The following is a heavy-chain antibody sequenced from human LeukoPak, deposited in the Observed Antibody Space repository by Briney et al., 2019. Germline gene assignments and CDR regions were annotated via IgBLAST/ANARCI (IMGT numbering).Heavy chain of an antibody. CDR1: GGSFRGYY. CDR3: ASLPYYYDSSGYYYFSFDY. CDR2: INHSGST. Sequence: SETLSLTCAVYGGSFRGYYWSWIPQPPGKGLEWIGAINHSGSTNYNPSLKSRVTKSVDTSNNQFSLELSSVSAADTALYYCASLPYYYDSSGYYYFSFDYWGQGTLVTVPS. J-gene: IGHJ4*02. D-gene: IGHD3-22*01. V-gene: IGHV4-34*01.